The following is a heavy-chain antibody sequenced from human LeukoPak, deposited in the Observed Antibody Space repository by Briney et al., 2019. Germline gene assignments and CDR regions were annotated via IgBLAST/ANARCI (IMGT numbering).Heavy chain of an antibody. CDR3: AGCSSTSCRHAFDI. Sequence: GGSLRLSCAASGFTFSSYAMHWVRQAPGKGLEWVAVISYDGSNKYYADSVKGRFTIPRDNSKNTLYLQMNSLRAEDTAVYYCAGCSSTSCRHAFDIWGQGTMVTVSS. CDR1: GFTFSSYA. V-gene: IGHV3-30-3*01. CDR2: ISYDGSNK. J-gene: IGHJ3*02. D-gene: IGHD2-2*01.